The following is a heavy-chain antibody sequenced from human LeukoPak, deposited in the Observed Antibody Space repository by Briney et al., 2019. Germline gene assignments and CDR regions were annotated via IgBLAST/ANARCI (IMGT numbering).Heavy chain of an antibody. V-gene: IGHV1-3*01. Sequence: NAGNGNTKYSQKFQGRVTITRDTSASTAYMELSSLRSEDTAVYYCARVPPGHGGNSILFDYWGQGTLVTVSS. CDR2: NAGNGNT. J-gene: IGHJ4*02. CDR3: ARVPPGHGGNSILFDY. D-gene: IGHD4-23*01.